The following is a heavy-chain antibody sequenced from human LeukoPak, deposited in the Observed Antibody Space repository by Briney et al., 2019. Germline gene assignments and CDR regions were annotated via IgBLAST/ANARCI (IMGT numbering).Heavy chain of an antibody. CDR3: AVGDGYVLPYFDY. Sequence: SETLSLTCAVYGGSFSGYYWSWIRQPPGKGLEWIGEINHSGSTNYNPSLKGRVTISVDTSKNQFSLKLSSVTAADTAVYYCAVGDGYVLPYFDYWGQGTLVTVSS. D-gene: IGHD2-21*02. V-gene: IGHV4-34*01. CDR2: INHSGST. CDR1: GGSFSGYY. J-gene: IGHJ4*02.